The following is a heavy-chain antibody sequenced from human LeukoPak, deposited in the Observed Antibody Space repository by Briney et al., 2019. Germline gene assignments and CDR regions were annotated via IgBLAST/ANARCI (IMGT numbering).Heavy chain of an antibody. CDR3: AKWGDYDVLTGYYVSDY. J-gene: IGHJ4*02. V-gene: IGHV3-23*01. CDR2: ITGSGGNT. Sequence: GASLRLSCAASGFTFSNYTMSWVRQAPGKGLEWVSAITGSGGNTYYADSVKGRFTISRDNSKNTVFLQMNSLRAEDTAVYYCAKWGDYDVLTGYYVSDYWGQGTLVTVSS. D-gene: IGHD3-9*01. CDR1: GFTFSNYT.